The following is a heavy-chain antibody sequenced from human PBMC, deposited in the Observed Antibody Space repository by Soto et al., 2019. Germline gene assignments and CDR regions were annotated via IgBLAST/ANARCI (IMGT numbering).Heavy chain of an antibody. CDR1: GGSVSSSSYY. CDR2: IYYTGST. Sequence: SETLSLTCTVSGGSVSSSSYYWGWIRQPPGKGLEWIGTIYYTGSTSYSPSLKRRVTISVDTSKTQFSLNLSSVTATDTAVYYCAGRRAGDYYFDYWGQGTLLTVSS. D-gene: IGHD1-26*01. V-gene: IGHV4-39*01. CDR3: AGRRAGDYYFDY. J-gene: IGHJ4*02.